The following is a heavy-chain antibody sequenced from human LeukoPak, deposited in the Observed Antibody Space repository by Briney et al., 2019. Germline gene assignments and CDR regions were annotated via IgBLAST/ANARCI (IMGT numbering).Heavy chain of an antibody. D-gene: IGHD1-26*01. CDR3: AKDSVGATGAGWFGP. V-gene: IGHV3-74*01. CDR1: GFTFSSYW. J-gene: IGHJ5*02. CDR2: INSDGSST. Sequence: GGSLRLSCAASGFTFSSYWMHWVRQAPGKGLVWVSRINSDGSSTSYADSVKGRFTISRDNSKNTLYLQMNSLRAEDTAVYYCAKDSVGATGAGWFGPWGQGTLVTVSS.